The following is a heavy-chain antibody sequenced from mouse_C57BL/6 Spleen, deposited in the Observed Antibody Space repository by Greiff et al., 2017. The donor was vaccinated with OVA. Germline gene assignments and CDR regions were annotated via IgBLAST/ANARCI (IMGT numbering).Heavy chain of an antibody. J-gene: IGHJ2*01. CDR3: ARKGDYLNYFDY. CDR1: GYAFSSSW. D-gene: IGHD2-4*01. Sequence: VQLVESGPELVKPGASVKISCKASGYAFSSSWMNWVKQRPGKGLEWIGRIYPGDGDTNYNGKFKGKATLTADKSSSTAYMQLSSLTSEDSAVYFCARKGDYLNYFDYWGQGTTLTVSS. CDR2: IYPGDGDT. V-gene: IGHV1-82*01.